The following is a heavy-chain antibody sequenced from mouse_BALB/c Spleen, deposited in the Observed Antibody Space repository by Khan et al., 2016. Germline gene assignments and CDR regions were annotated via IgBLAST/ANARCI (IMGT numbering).Heavy chain of an antibody. D-gene: IGHD2-10*01. CDR2: INPDSSTI. CDR1: VFDFSRYW. Sequence: EVKLLESGGGLVQPGGSLKLSCAASVFDFSRYWLSWVRQAPGKGLEWIGEINPDSSTINYTPSLKDKFIISRDNAKNTLYLQMSKVRSEDTALXYCARQGLQWSSTVYFDVWGAGTTVTVSS. V-gene: IGHV4-1*02. CDR3: ARQGLQWSSTVYFDV. J-gene: IGHJ1*01.